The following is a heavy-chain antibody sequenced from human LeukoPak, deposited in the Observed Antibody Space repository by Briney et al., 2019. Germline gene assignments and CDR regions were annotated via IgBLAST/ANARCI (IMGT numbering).Heavy chain of an antibody. D-gene: IGHD2-2*02. CDR3: ARHGGVPAAIRNWFDP. Sequence: GESLKIFCKGSGYSFTSYWISWVRQMPGKGLEWMGRIDPSDSYTNYSPSFQGHVTISADKSISTAYLQWSSLKASDTAMYYCARHGGVPAAIRNWFDPWGQGTLVTVSS. V-gene: IGHV5-10-1*01. CDR2: IDPSDSYT. CDR1: GYSFTSYW. J-gene: IGHJ5*02.